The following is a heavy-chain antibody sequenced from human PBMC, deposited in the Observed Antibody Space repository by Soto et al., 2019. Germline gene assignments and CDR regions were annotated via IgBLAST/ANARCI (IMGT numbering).Heavy chain of an antibody. CDR3: ARDEASQYYFDY. V-gene: IGHV3-74*01. CDR1: GLNFSSYW. CDR2: INSDGSST. Sequence: WGSLRLSCAASGLNFSSYWMHWVRQDPGKGLVWVSRINSDGSSTSYADSVKGRFTISRDNAKNTLYLQMNSLRAEDTAVYYCARDEASQYYFDYWGQGTLVTVSS. J-gene: IGHJ4*02.